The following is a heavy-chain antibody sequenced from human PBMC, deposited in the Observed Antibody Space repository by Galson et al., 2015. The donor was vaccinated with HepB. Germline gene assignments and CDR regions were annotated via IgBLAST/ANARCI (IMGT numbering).Heavy chain of an antibody. CDR1: GYTFTSYA. Sequence: SVKVSCKASGYTFTSYAMHWVRQAPGQRLEWMGWINAGNGNTKYSQKFQGRVTINRDTSASTAYMELSSLRSEDTAVYYCARVYARHMYYFDYWGQGTLVTVSS. CDR2: INAGNGNT. CDR3: ARVYARHMYYFDY. D-gene: IGHD2-8*01. J-gene: IGHJ4*02. V-gene: IGHV1-3*01.